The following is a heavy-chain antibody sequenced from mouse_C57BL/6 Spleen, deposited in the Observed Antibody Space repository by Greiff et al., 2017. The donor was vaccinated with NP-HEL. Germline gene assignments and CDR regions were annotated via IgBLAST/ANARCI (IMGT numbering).Heavy chain of an antibody. D-gene: IGHD1-1*01. CDR3: ARPLNYYGSSYGFAY. Sequence: QVQLQQPGAELVRPGSSVKLSCKASGYTFTSYWMDWVKQRPGQGLEWIGNIYPSDSETHYNQKFKDKATLTVDKSSSTAYMQLSSLTSEDSAVYYCARPLNYYGSSYGFAYWGQGTLVTVSA. J-gene: IGHJ3*01. CDR1: GYTFTSYW. CDR2: IYPSDSET. V-gene: IGHV1-61*01.